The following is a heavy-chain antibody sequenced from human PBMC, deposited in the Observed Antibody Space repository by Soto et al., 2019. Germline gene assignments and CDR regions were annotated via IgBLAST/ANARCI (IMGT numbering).Heavy chain of an antibody. CDR3: AKEDCSGGSCYLPYFDY. CDR2: ISGSGGST. Sequence: EVQLLESGGGLVQPGGSLRLSCAASGFTFSSYAMSWVRQAPGKGLEWVSAISGSGGSTYYADSVKGRFTISRDNSENTLYLQMNSLRAEDTAVYYCAKEDCSGGSCYLPYFDYWGQGTLVTVSS. D-gene: IGHD2-15*01. J-gene: IGHJ4*02. V-gene: IGHV3-23*01. CDR1: GFTFSSYA.